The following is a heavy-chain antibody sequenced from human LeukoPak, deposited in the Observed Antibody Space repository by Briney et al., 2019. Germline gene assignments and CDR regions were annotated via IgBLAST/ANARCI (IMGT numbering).Heavy chain of an antibody. V-gene: IGHV1-2*02. CDR2: VNPNSGGT. Sequence: WASVKVSCKASGYTFTGYYMHWVRQAPGQGLEWMGWVNPNSGGTNYAQKFQGRVTMTRDTSISTAYMELSRLRSDDTAVYYCARMGITGTPFDYWGQGTLVTVSS. D-gene: IGHD1-20*01. CDR1: GYTFTGYY. J-gene: IGHJ4*02. CDR3: ARMGITGTPFDY.